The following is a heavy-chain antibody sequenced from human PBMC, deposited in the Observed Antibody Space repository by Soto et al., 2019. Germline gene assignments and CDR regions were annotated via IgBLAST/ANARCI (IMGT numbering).Heavy chain of an antibody. CDR1: GYTFTSYG. CDR2: ISAYNGNT. Sequence: ASVKVSCKASGYTFTSYGISWVRQAPGQGLEWMGWISAYNGNTNYAQKLQGRVTMTTDTSTSTAYMELRSLRSDDTAVYYCARGPILYYYDSNGYYGYWGQGTLVTVSS. J-gene: IGHJ4*02. CDR3: ARGPILYYYDSNGYYGY. V-gene: IGHV1-18*01. D-gene: IGHD3-22*01.